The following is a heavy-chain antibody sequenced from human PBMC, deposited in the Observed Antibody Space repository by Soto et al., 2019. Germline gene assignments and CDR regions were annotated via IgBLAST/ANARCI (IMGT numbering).Heavy chain of an antibody. CDR1: CGSFSGYN. CDR2: INHSGST. Sequence: PSETLSLTRAVYCGSFSGYNWSWLRQPPWEGLEWIGEINHSGSTNYNPSLKSRVTIPVDTSKNQFSLKLSSVTVADTAVYYCAGDRGCGYYCAFDIWGQGKMVTVSS. D-gene: IGHD3-22*01. CDR3: AGDRGCGYYCAFDI. J-gene: IGHJ3*02. V-gene: IGHV4-34*01.